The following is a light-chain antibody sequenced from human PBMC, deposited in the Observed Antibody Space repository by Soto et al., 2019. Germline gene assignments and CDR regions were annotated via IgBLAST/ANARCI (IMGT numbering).Light chain of an antibody. J-gene: IGKJ2*01. CDR3: QHFGSSPPKYT. CDR1: QTVSSSH. V-gene: IGKV3-20*01. CDR2: GAS. Sequence: EVVLTQSPGTLSLSPGERATLSCRASQTVSSSHLAWYQQKPGQAPRLLIYGASDRATDIPDRFSGSGSGTDFPLTISKPEPEDFAVYYCQHFGSSPPKYTFGQGTKLEIK.